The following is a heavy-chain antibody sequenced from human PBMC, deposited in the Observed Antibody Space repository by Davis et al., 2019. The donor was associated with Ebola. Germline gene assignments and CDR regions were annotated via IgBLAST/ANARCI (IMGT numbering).Heavy chain of an antibody. Sequence: GESLKISCAASGFTFSSYGMHWVRQAPGKGLEWVAVIWYDGSNKYYADSVKGRFTISRDNSKNTLYLQMNSLRAEDTAVHYCARDKVGYSYGYSDYYGMDVWGQGTTVTVSS. D-gene: IGHD5-18*01. V-gene: IGHV3-33*01. CDR2: IWYDGSNK. CDR1: GFTFSSYG. CDR3: ARDKVGYSYGYSDYYGMDV. J-gene: IGHJ6*02.